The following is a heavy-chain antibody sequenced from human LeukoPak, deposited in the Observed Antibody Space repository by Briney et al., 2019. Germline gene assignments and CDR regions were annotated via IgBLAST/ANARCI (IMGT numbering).Heavy chain of an antibody. CDR2: ISYDGSNK. Sequence: PGGSLRLSCAASGFTFSSYGMHWVRQAPGKGLEWVAVISYDGSNKYYADSVKGRFTISRDNSKNTLYLQINSLRAEDTAVYYCARDSRHDILTGYYSVDYYMDVWGKGTTVTVSS. V-gene: IGHV3-30*03. D-gene: IGHD3-9*01. J-gene: IGHJ6*03. CDR1: GFTFSSYG. CDR3: ARDSRHDILTGYYSVDYYMDV.